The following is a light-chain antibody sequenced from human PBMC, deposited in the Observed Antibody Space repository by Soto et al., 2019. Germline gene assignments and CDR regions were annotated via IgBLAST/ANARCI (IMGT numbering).Light chain of an antibody. CDR3: QSYDTSLHNYI. CDR1: TPNIAAPYD. V-gene: IGLV1-40*01. CDR2: GDH. Sequence: QSLLTQPASVSGAPGQTFPIACTGSTPNIAAPYDVHWYHHLPGTAPKLLIYGDHNRPAGVPDRFSGSKYGTSASVPITRLHAEDEADYYCQSYDTSLHNYIFGTGTKVTVL. J-gene: IGLJ1*01.